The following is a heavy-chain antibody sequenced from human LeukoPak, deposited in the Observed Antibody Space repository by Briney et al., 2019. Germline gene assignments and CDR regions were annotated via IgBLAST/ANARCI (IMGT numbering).Heavy chain of an antibody. V-gene: IGHV4-59*01. CDR2: IYYSGST. CDR3: ARVPGYSYGLFDY. CDR1: GGSISGYY. Sequence: SETLSLTCNVSGGSISGYYWSWIRQPAGKGLEWIGYIYYSGSTNYNPSLKSRVTISVDTSKNQFSLKLSSVTAADTAVYYCARVPGYSYGLFDYWGQGTLVTVSS. D-gene: IGHD5-18*01. J-gene: IGHJ4*02.